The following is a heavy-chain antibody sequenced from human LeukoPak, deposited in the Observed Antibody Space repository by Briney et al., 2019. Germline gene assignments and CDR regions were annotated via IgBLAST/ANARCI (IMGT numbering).Heavy chain of an antibody. J-gene: IGHJ5*01. CDR3: ARDAYTSASDS. CDR1: GFSFRTYW. CDR2: LSPEGSDK. Sequence: GGSLRLSCAASGFSFRTYWMTWVRQAPGKGLEWVANLSPEGSDKFYVDSVKGRFTIFRDNAKSSVYPQMSSLRVEDTVVYYCARDAYTSASDSWGQGTLVSVSS. D-gene: IGHD3-16*01. V-gene: IGHV3-7*01.